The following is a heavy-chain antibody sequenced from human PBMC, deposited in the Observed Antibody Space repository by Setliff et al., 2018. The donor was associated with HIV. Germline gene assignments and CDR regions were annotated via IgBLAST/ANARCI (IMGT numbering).Heavy chain of an antibody. D-gene: IGHD2-15*01. CDR2: IIPRFGTA. CDR1: GGTFSSFG. Sequence: GPSVKVSCKASGGTFSSFGISWVRQAPGQGLEWMGGIIPRFGTANYAQKFQGRVTITADEPTSTAYMELSSLRSDDTAVYYCARGWICRGGSCYPHYYYYMDVWGKGTTVTVSS. V-gene: IGHV1-69*13. CDR3: ARGWICRGGSCYPHYYYYMDV. J-gene: IGHJ6*03.